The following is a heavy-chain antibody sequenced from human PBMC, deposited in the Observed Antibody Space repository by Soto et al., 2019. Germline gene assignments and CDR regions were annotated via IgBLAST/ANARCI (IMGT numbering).Heavy chain of an antibody. D-gene: IGHD2-2*01. V-gene: IGHV5-51*01. CDR2: IYPGDSDT. J-gene: IGHJ6*02. CDR3: ARHGVVVPAAMRGYYYYGMDV. Sequence: PGETLKISCKGSGYSFTSYWIGWVRQMPGKGLEWMGIIYPGDSDTRYSPSFQGQVTISADKSISTAYLQWSSLKASDTAMYYCARHGVVVPAAMRGYYYYGMDVWGQGTTVTVAS. CDR1: GYSFTSYW.